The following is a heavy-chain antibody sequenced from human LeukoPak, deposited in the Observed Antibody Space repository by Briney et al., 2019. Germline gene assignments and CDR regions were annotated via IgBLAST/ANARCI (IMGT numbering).Heavy chain of an antibody. Sequence: SVKVSCKASGGTFSSYAISWVRQAPGQGLEWKGRIIPIFGIANYAQKFQGRVTITADKSTSTAYMELSSLRSEDTAVYYCAGPFGVVSPEDYYGMDVWGQGTTVTVSS. CDR1: GGTFSSYA. CDR2: IIPIFGIA. V-gene: IGHV1-69*04. D-gene: IGHD3-3*01. CDR3: AGPFGVVSPEDYYGMDV. J-gene: IGHJ6*02.